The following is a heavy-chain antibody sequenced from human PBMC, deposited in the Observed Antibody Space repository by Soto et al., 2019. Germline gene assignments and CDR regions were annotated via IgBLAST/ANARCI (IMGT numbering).Heavy chain of an antibody. D-gene: IGHD2-15*01. CDR2: ISVDGTKE. CDR3: AGEVVDWQYFDY. CDR1: GFIFNNYA. V-gene: IGHV3-30-3*01. J-gene: IGHJ4*02. Sequence: QVQLVESGGGVVQPGTSLRLSCVTSGFIFNNYALYWVRQAPGKGLEWVASISVDGTKEHYADSVKGRCSISRDKSKNTVYHVMNSLGGEDTAVYYCAGEVVDWQYFDYWGQGTLVTVSS.